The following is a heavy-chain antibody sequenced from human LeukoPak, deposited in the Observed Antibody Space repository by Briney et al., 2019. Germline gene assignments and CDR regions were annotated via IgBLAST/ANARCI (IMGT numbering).Heavy chain of an antibody. J-gene: IGHJ4*02. Sequence: GGSLRLSCAASGFTFDDYAMPWVRQAPGKGLEWVSGISWNSGSIGYADSVKGRFTISRDNAKNSLYLQMNSLRAEDTALYYCAKDKGWYYFDYWGQGTLVTVSS. CDR2: ISWNSGSI. V-gene: IGHV3-9*01. D-gene: IGHD6-19*01. CDR3: AKDKGWYYFDY. CDR1: GFTFDDYA.